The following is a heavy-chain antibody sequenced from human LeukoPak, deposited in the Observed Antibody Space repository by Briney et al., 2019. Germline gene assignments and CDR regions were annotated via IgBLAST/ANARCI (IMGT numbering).Heavy chain of an antibody. CDR2: IIPNFGIA. D-gene: IGHD2-8*01. V-gene: IGHV1-69*04. J-gene: IGHJ5*02. CDR1: GCTFSSYA. CDR3: ARMVYAIIQSEYNWLDP. Sequence: ASVKVSCKASGCTFSSYAISWVRQAPGQGLEWMGRIIPNFGIANYAQKFQGRVTITADKSTSTAYMELSSLRSEVTAVYYCARMVYAIIQSEYNWLDPWGQGTLVTVSS.